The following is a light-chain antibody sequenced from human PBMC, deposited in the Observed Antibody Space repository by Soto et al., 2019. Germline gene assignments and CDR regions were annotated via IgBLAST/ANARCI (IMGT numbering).Light chain of an antibody. V-gene: IGKV3D-7*01. CDR1: QSVSSSY. CDR3: QQDHNLPWT. Sequence: EIVMTQSPATLSLSPGERATLSCRASQSVSSSYLSWYQQKPGQAPRLLIYGASTRATGIPARFSGSGSGTDFTLTISSLQPEDLSVYYCQQDHNLPWTFGQGTKV. J-gene: IGKJ1*01. CDR2: GAS.